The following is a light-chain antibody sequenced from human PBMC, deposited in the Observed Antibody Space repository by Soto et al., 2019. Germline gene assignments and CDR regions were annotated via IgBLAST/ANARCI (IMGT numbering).Light chain of an antibody. CDR3: LLYYGGALGV. V-gene: IGLV7-43*01. Sequence: QTVVTQEPSLTVPPGGTVTLTWASSTDAVPSGHYPNWVQQKPGQEPKSVIYSTSDKHSWTPARFSGSLLGGKAALTLSSVQPEDEAEYYCLLYYGGALGVFGGGTKLTVL. CDR1: TDAVPSGHY. J-gene: IGLJ2*01. CDR2: STS.